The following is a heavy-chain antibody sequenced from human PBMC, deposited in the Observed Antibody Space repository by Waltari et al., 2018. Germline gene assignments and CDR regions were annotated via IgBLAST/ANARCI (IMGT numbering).Heavy chain of an antibody. V-gene: IGHV4-34*01. J-gene: IGHJ4*02. CDR3: AREDIVVVVAPFDY. CDR1: GGSFSGYY. CDR2: INHSGST. D-gene: IGHD2-15*01. Sequence: QVQLQQWGAGLLKPSETLSLTCAVYGGSFSGYYWSWLRQPPGKGREWIGEINHSGSTNYNPSLKSRVTISVDTSKNQFSLKLSSVTAADTAVYYCAREDIVVVVAPFDYWGQGTLVTVSS.